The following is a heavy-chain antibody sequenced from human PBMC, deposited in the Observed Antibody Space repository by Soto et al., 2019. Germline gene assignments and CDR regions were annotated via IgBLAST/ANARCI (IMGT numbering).Heavy chain of an antibody. CDR2: IYYSGST. J-gene: IGHJ2*01. V-gene: IGHV4-31*03. CDR1: GGSISSGGYY. D-gene: IGHD2-15*01. CDR3: SIFWWYSVPHDLFSFPAQRSSDL. Sequence: PSETLSLTCTVSGGSISSGGYYWSWIRQHPGKGLEWIGYIYYSGSTYYNPSLKSRVTISVDTSKNQFSLKLSSVTAADTAVYYCSIFWWYSVPHDLFSFPAQRSSDL.